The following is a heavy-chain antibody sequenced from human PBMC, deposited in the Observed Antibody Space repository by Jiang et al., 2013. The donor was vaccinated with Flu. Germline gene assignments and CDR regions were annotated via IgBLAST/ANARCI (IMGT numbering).Heavy chain of an antibody. V-gene: IGHV4-39*07. CDR2: KANSGST. CDR3: ARVYSLAQWEPLDY. Sequence: GLVKPSETLSLTCNVSGGSISSSIYYWAWIRQPPGKGLEWIGSKANSGSTYYNPSLKSRVTISVDTSKNQFSLKLSSVTAADTAVYYCARVYSLAQWEPLDYWGQGTLVTVSS. CDR1: GGSISSSIYY. J-gene: IGHJ4*02. D-gene: IGHD1-26*01.